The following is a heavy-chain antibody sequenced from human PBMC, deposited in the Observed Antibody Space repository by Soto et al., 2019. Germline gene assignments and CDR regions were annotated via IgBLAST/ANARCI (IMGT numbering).Heavy chain of an antibody. Sequence: RLSCAASGFTFSSYWMSWVRQAPGKGLEWVANIKQDGSEKYYVDSVKGRFTISRDNAKNSLYLQMNSLRAEDTAVYYCARDQPPLRYFDWLSDYYGMDVWGQGTTVTVSS. CDR3: ARDQPPLRYFDWLSDYYGMDV. CDR2: IKQDGSEK. CDR1: GFTFSSYW. J-gene: IGHJ6*02. V-gene: IGHV3-7*03. D-gene: IGHD3-9*01.